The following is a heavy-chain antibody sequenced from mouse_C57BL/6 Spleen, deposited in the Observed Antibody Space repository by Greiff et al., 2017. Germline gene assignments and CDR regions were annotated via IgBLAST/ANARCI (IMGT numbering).Heavy chain of an antibody. J-gene: IGHJ4*01. CDR3: TRHRYYARDY. CDR1: GFNIKDYC. V-gene: IGHV14-1*01. CDR2: LDPGDGDT. Sequence: VQLKQSGAELVRPGASVKLSCTASGFNIKDYCMHWVKQRPEQGLEWIGRLDPGDGDTEYAPKFQGKATMTADTSSNTAYLQLSSLTSEDTAVYYCTRHRYYARDYWGQGTSLTVSS. D-gene: IGHD3-1*01.